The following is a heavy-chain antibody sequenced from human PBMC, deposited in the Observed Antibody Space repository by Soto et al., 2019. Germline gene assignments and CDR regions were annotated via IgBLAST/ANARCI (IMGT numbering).Heavy chain of an antibody. J-gene: IGHJ6*03. CDR1: GGSISGYY. CDR3: ARVPPDYDFWSGYYRYMDV. D-gene: IGHD3-3*01. Sequence: SETLSLTCTVSGGSISGYYGSWIRQPPGKGLEWIGYIYYSGSTNYNPSLKSRVTISVDTSKNQFSLKLSSVTAADTAVYYCARVPPDYDFWSGYYRYMDVWGKGTTVTVSS. V-gene: IGHV4-59*01. CDR2: IYYSGST.